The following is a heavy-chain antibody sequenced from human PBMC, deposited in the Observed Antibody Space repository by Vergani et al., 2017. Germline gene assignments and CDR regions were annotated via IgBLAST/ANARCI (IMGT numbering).Heavy chain of an antibody. Sequence: EVQLVESGGGLVQPGRSLRLSCAASGFTFDDYAMHWVRQPPGKGLEWVSGISWNSGSIGYADSVKGRFTISRDNAKNSLYLQMNSLRAADTAFYYCAKGGDYYYYYMDVWGKGTTVTVSS. V-gene: IGHV3-9*01. CDR2: ISWNSGSI. J-gene: IGHJ6*03. CDR1: GFTFDDYA. CDR3: AKGGDYYYYYMDV.